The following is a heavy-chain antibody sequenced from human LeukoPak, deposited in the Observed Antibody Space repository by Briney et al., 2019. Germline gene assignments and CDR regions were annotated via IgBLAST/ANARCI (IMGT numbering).Heavy chain of an antibody. D-gene: IGHD6-19*01. V-gene: IGHV4-34*01. CDR2: INHSGST. J-gene: IGHJ4*02. CDR3: ARQVVAGTFDY. CDR1: GGSFSGYY. Sequence: PSETLSLTCAVYGGSFSGYYWSWIRQPPGKGLEWIGEINHSGSTNYNPSLKSRVTISVDTSKNQFSLKLSSVTAADTAVYYCARQVVAGTFDYWGQGTLVTVSS.